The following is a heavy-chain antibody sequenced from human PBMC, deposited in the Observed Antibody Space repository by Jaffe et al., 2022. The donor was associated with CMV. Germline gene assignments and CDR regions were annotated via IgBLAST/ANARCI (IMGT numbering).Heavy chain of an antibody. CDR3: ARDVAAGAYYYYYGMDV. Sequence: QVQLVESGGGVVQPGRSLRLSCAASGFTFSSYGMHWVRQAPGKGLEWVAVIWYDGSNKYYADSVKGRFTISRDNSKNTLYLQMNSLRAEDTAVYYCARDVAAGAYYYYYGMDVWGQGTTVTVSS. CDR1: GFTFSSYG. J-gene: IGHJ6*02. D-gene: IGHD6-13*01. CDR2: IWYDGSNK. V-gene: IGHV3-33*01.